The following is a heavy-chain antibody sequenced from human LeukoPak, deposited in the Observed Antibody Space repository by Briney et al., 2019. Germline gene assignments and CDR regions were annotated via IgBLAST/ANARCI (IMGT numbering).Heavy chain of an antibody. J-gene: IGHJ4*02. CDR2: ITGNSDNT. Sequence: AEGSLRLSCAASGFTFSFYAMNWVRQAPGKGLEWVTSITGNSDNTFYANSVKGRFTISRDNSKNTLYLQMNSLRAAETAVYYCVKEKNKYGFNGLDYWGQGTLVTVSS. D-gene: IGHD3-10*01. CDR1: GFTFSFYA. CDR3: VKEKNKYGFNGLDY. V-gene: IGHV3-23*01.